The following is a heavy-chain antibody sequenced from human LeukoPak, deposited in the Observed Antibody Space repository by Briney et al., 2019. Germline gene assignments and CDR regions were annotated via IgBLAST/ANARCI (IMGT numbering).Heavy chain of an antibody. V-gene: IGHV3-7*01. CDR1: GFSFSSYW. Sequence: GGSLRLSCAASGFSFSSYWMTWVRQAPGRGLEWVANIEQDGSQKYYVDSVEGRFTISRDNAKNSLYLQMNSLRAEDTAVYYCVSTGSQLDYWGQGTLVTVSS. CDR2: IEQDGSQK. D-gene: IGHD2-2*01. CDR3: VSTGSQLDY. J-gene: IGHJ4*02.